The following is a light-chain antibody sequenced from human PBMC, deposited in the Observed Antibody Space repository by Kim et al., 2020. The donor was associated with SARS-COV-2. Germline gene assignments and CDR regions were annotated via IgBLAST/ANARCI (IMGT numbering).Light chain of an antibody. Sequence: ETVLTQSPGTLSLSPGERATLSCRASQYVPINHFGWYQQKPGQAPRLLIYGASNRATGIPDRFSGSGSGTDFTLTISRLEPEDFAVYSCHQYDTSPRTFGQGTKVDIK. CDR1: QYVPINH. V-gene: IGKV3-20*01. CDR2: GAS. CDR3: HQYDTSPRT. J-gene: IGKJ1*01.